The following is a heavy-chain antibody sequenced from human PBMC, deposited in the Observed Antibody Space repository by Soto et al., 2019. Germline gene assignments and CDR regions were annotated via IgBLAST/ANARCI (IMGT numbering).Heavy chain of an antibody. Sequence: GGSLRLSCAASGFTFSSYGMHWVRQAPGKGLEWVAVISYDGSNKYYADSVKGRFTISRDNSKNTLYLQMNSLRAEDTAVYYCAKDQVSSSFEHYYGMDVWGQGTTVTVSS. V-gene: IGHV3-30*18. CDR3: AKDQVSSSFEHYYGMDV. D-gene: IGHD6-13*01. CDR1: GFTFSSYG. J-gene: IGHJ6*02. CDR2: ISYDGSNK.